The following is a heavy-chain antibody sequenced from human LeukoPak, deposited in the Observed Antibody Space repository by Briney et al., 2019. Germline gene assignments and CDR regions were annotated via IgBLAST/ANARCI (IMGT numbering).Heavy chain of an antibody. CDR3: ARVYGYDSSGYYYNWFDP. CDR1: GGSISSGDYY. CDR2: IYYSGST. V-gene: IGHV4-30-4*01. J-gene: IGHJ5*02. Sequence: SETLSPTCTVSGGSISSGDYYWSWIRQPPGKGLEWIGYIYYSGSTYYNPSLKSRVTISVDTSKNQFSLKLSSVTAADTAVYYCARVYGYDSSGYYYNWFDPWGQGTLVTVSS. D-gene: IGHD3-22*01.